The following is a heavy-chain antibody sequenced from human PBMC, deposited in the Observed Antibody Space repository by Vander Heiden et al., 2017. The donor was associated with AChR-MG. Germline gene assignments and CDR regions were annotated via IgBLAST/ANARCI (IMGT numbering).Heavy chain of an antibody. Sequence: QVQLQESGPGLVKPSQTLSLTCTVSGASISGSAYYWTWIRQHPERGLEWIGGILYTGATSSSPSLQTRIAFSVDTSQNQFSLKLTSVTAADTAVYYCARSYSGSSPFFDLWGQGTRVTVSS. CDR3: ARSYSGSSPFFDL. CDR1: GASISGSAYY. CDR2: ILYTGAT. J-gene: IGHJ4*02. D-gene: IGHD6-6*01. V-gene: IGHV4-31*03.